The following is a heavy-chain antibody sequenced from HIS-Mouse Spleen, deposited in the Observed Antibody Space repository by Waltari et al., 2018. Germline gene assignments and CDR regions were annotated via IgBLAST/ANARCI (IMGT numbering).Heavy chain of an antibody. CDR2: SSGSGGST. D-gene: IGHD3-10*01. Sequence: EVQLLESGGGLVQPGGSLRLSCAASGFTFSSYAMSWVRQAPGKGLEWVSASSGSGGSTYYADSVKGRFTISRDNSKNTLYLQMNSLRAEDTAVYYCAQNYYGSGSYYYWGQGTLVTVSS. V-gene: IGHV3-23*01. CDR1: GFTFSSYA. CDR3: AQNYYGSGSYYY. J-gene: IGHJ4*02.